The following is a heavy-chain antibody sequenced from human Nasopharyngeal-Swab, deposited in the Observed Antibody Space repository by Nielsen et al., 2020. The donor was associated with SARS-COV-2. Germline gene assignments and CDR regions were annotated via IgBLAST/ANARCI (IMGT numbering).Heavy chain of an antibody. V-gene: IGHV3-15*01. Sequence: GGSLRLSCAASGVIFTDAWMTWVRQPPGKGLEWVGRIKSITDGGTTDSAAPGKGRFTISRDDSKNTLYLQMNSLKTVGTAVYYCATGREYSSGIFPRGWGQGTLVTVSS. CDR2: IKSITDGGTT. J-gene: IGHJ4*02. D-gene: IGHD3-10*01. CDR1: GVIFTDAW. CDR3: ATGREYSSGIFPRG.